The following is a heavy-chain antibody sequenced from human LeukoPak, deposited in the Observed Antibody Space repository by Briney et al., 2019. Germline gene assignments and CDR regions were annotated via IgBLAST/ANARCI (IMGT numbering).Heavy chain of an antibody. Sequence: PGESLRLSCAASGFTFSVTWMSWVRQAPGRGLEWVGRFKSKAAGGTTDYAAPVAGRFTISRDGSKNMLYLQMNSLKTEDTAVYYCTRGAPQADVFDIWGQGTMVTVSS. J-gene: IGHJ3*02. CDR2: FKSKAAGGTT. V-gene: IGHV3-15*01. CDR1: GFTFSVTW. D-gene: IGHD1-26*01. CDR3: TRGAPQADVFDI.